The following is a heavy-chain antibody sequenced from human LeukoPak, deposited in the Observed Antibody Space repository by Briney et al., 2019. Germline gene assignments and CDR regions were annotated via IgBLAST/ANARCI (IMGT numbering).Heavy chain of an antibody. Sequence: SETLSLTCTVSGGSISSYYWSWIRQPPGKGLEWIGYIYYSGSTNYNPSLKSRVTISVDTSKNQFSLKLSSVTAADTAVYYCARHKQWLVYTAFDIWSQGTMVTVSS. CDR1: GGSISSYY. CDR3: ARHKQWLVYTAFDI. CDR2: IYYSGST. D-gene: IGHD6-19*01. V-gene: IGHV4-59*01. J-gene: IGHJ3*02.